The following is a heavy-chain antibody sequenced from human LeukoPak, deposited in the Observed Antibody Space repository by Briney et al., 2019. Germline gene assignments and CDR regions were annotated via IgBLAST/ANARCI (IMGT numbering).Heavy chain of an antibody. D-gene: IGHD7-27*01. Sequence: PSETLSLTCAVSGGSISSGGYSWSWIRQPPGKGLEWIGEINHSGSTNYNPSLKSRVTISVDTSRNQFSLKLSSVTAADTAVYYCARGQVNSLGRKPPYYYGMDVWGQGTTVTVSS. CDR3: ARGQVNSLGRKPPYYYGMDV. CDR2: INHSGST. V-gene: IGHV4-30-2*01. J-gene: IGHJ6*02. CDR1: GGSISSGGYS.